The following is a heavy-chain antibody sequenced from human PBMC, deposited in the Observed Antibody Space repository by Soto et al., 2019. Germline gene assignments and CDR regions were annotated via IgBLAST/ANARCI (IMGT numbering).Heavy chain of an antibody. D-gene: IGHD6-13*01. Sequence: QVQLVQSGAEVKKPGSSVKVSCKASGGTFSSYAISWVRQAPGQGLKWMGGIIPIFGTANYAQKFQGRVTITADESTSTAYMELSSLRSEDTAVYYCARIAAAGLVTPTYYGMDVWGQGTTVTVSS. CDR2: IIPIFGTA. J-gene: IGHJ6*02. CDR3: ARIAAAGLVTPTYYGMDV. V-gene: IGHV1-69*01. CDR1: GGTFSSYA.